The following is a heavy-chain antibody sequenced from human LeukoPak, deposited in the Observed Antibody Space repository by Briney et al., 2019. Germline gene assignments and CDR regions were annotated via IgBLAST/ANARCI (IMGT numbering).Heavy chain of an antibody. CDR3: AREGRLYYGSGSYYPH. D-gene: IGHD3-10*01. J-gene: IGHJ4*02. Sequence: GGSLRLSCAASGFTFSSYAMSWVRQAPGKGLGWVSHIGRGIRYADSVKGRFTISRDNAKNSVYLQMNSLRAEDTAVYYCAREGRLYYGSGSYYPHWGQGTLVTVSS. V-gene: IGHV3-48*04. CDR2: IGRGIR. CDR1: GFTFSSYA.